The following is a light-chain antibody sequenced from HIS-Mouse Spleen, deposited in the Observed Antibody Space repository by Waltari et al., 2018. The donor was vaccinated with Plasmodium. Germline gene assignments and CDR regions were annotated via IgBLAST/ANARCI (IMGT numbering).Light chain of an antibody. J-gene: IGKJ1*01. Sequence: DIQLTQSPSSLSASVGDRVTINCRASQSISSYLNWDQQKPGKAPKLLIYAASSLQSGVPSRFSGSGSGTDFTLSISSLQPEDFATYYCQQSYSTWTFGQGTKVEIK. V-gene: IGKV1-39*01. CDR2: AAS. CDR1: QSISSY. CDR3: QQSYSTWT.